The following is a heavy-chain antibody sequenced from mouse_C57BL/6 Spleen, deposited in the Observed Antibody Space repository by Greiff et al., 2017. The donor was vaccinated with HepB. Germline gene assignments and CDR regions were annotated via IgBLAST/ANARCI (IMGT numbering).Heavy chain of an antibody. J-gene: IGHJ2*01. D-gene: IGHD1-1*01. V-gene: IGHV1-69*01. Sequence: QVQLQQPGAELVKPGASVKLSCKASGYTFTSYWMHWVKQRPGQGLEWIGEIDPSDSYTNYNQKFKGKSTLTVDKSSSTAYMQLSSLTSEDSAVYYCAIVGRTYYFDYWGQGTTLTVSS. CDR3: AIVGRTYYFDY. CDR1: GYTFTSYW. CDR2: IDPSDSYT.